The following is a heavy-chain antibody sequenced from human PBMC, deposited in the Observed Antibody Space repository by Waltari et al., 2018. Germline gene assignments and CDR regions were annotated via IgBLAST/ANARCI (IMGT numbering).Heavy chain of an antibody. CDR2: INHGGNT. Sequence: QVRLQQWGAGLLKPSETLSLTCAVYGGSFSDYYWSWIRQPPRKGLEWIGEINHGGNTNSNPSLKSRVTISVDTSKIHFSLKLNSVTAADTAVYYCATRTPTAYYFDFWAQGTVVTVSS. D-gene: IGHD2-21*02. J-gene: IGHJ4*02. CDR1: GGSFSDYY. CDR3: ATRTPTAYYFDF. V-gene: IGHV4-34*02.